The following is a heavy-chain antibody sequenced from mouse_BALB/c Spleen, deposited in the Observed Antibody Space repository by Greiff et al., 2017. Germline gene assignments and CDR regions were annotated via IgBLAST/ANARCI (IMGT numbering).Heavy chain of an antibody. D-gene: IGHD2-1*01. CDR2: ISSGGGST. CDR3: ARHGGNSYFDY. Sequence: EVHLVESGGGLVKPGGSLKLSCAASGFAFSSYDMSWVRQTPEKRLEWVAYISSGGGSTYYPDTVKGRFTISRDNAKNTLYLQMSSLKSEDTAMYYCARHGGNSYFDYWGQGTTLTVSS. CDR1: GFAFSSYD. V-gene: IGHV5-12-1*01. J-gene: IGHJ2*01.